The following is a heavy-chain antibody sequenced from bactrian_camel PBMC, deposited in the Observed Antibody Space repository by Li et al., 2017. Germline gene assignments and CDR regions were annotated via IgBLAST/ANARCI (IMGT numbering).Heavy chain of an antibody. J-gene: IGHJ6*01. CDR1: GYISSRHC. V-gene: IGHV3S53*01. CDR2: IGWDGNT. Sequence: HVQLVESGGGSVQAGGSLRLSCTHSGYISSRHCMGWFRQTPGKDREGVAIIGWDGNTDYADFVKGRFTISRDNAKNTVYLQMNSLKPEDTAVYYCVRDLHPIAVVVTADFGFWGQGTQVTVS. D-gene: IGHD2*01. CDR3: VRDLHPIAVVVTADFGF.